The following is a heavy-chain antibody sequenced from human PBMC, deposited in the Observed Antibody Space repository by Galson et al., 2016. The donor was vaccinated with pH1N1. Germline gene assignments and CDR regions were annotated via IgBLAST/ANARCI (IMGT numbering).Heavy chain of an antibody. V-gene: IGHV3-7*01. Sequence: FLRLYCAASGFSFSSYWMSWVRQAPGKGMEWVANINQAGSKIYYVDSVRGRFTISRDNSKNSVYLQMNSLRVEDTAMYHCVKEIWVSVAYWGQGTLATVSS. J-gene: IGHJ4*02. CDR2: INQAGSKI. CDR1: GFSFSSYW. CDR3: VKEIWVSVAY. D-gene: IGHD3-16*01.